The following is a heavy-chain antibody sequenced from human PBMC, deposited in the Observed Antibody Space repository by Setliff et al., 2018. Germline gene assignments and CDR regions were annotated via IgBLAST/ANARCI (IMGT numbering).Heavy chain of an antibody. CDR2: IKEDGGEK. CDR1: GFTFSSHW. D-gene: IGHD3-10*01. J-gene: IGHJ5*02. CDR3: ARDLIRGAPNWFDP. V-gene: IGHV3-7*01. Sequence: GGSLRLSCGASGFTFSSHWMTWVRQAPGKGLEWVANIKEDGGEKYYVDSVKGRFTVTRDNAKNSLYLQMNSLRAEDTAVYYCARDLIRGAPNWFDPWGQGTLVTVSS.